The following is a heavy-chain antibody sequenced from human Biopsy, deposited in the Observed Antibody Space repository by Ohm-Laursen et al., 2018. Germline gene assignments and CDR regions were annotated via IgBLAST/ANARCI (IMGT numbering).Heavy chain of an antibody. CDR2: IIAVSGLV. Sequence: SSVKVSCNASGGTFSNYAISWVRQAPGEGLEWMGGIIAVSGLVNYAPKFQGRVSITADKSTTTAYMELSNLKSEDTAVYYCAADSGSGSHFRFDYWGQGALVSVSS. CDR3: AADSGSGSHFRFDY. CDR1: GGTFSNYA. J-gene: IGHJ4*02. D-gene: IGHD3-10*01. V-gene: IGHV1-69*17.